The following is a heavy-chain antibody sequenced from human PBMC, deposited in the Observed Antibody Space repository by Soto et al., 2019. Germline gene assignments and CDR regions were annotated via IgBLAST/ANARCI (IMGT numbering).Heavy chain of an antibody. CDR2: IFSGGST. Sequence: PGGSLRLSCAASGFTVSSNYMSWVRQAPGKGLEWVSVIFSGGSTYYADSVEARFTISRDNSKNTLYLQMNSLRAEDTAVYYCARDVLNAGGSGAYWGQGTLVTVSS. J-gene: IGHJ4*02. CDR1: GFTVSSNY. D-gene: IGHD2-15*01. CDR3: ARDVLNAGGSGAY. V-gene: IGHV3-53*01.